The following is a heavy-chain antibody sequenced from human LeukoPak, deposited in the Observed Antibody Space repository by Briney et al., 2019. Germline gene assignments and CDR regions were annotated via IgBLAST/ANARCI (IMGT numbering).Heavy chain of an antibody. CDR2: SNPEDGEM. D-gene: IGHD1-14*01. J-gene: IGHJ4*02. Sequence: GASVKVSCKVSGYSLTEFCIHWVGQAPGKGLEWMGGSNPEDGEMIYAQRFQGRVIMTEDTSTETAYMELSSLRFEDTAVYYCTTPYIFTGSFDYWGQGSLVTVSS. CDR3: TTPYIFTGSFDY. CDR1: GYSLTEFC. V-gene: IGHV1-24*01.